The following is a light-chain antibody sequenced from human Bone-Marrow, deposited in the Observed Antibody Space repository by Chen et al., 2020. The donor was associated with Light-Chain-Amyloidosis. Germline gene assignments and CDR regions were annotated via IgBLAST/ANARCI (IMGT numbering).Light chain of an antibody. CDR3: AAWDDSLSGPRV. V-gene: IGLV1-47*01. Sequence: SVLTQPPSASGTPGPGVTITCSGSSLNIGRNNVYWSRQPPGTAPKLLIYRNKQRPSGVPDRFSGSKSGTSASLAISGLRSEDEADYYCAAWDDSLSGPRVFGGGTRLTVL. CDR2: RNK. J-gene: IGLJ3*02. CDR1: SLNIGRNN.